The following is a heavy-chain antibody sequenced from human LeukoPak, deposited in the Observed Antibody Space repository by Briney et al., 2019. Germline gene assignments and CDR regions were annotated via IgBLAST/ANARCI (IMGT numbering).Heavy chain of an antibody. J-gene: IGHJ4*02. CDR1: GFTFSSYA. V-gene: IGHV3-23*01. CDR2: ISGSGGST. D-gene: IGHD3-22*01. Sequence: GGPLRLSCAASGFTFSSYAMSWVRQAPGKGLEWVSAISGSGGSTYYADSVKGRFTISRDNSKNTLYLQMNSLRAEDTAVYYCAKVGITMMVEVTNYFDYWGQGTLVTVSS. CDR3: AKVGITMMVEVTNYFDY.